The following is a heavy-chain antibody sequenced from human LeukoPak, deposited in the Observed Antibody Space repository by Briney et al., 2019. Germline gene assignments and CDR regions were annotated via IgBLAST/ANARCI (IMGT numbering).Heavy chain of an antibody. CDR2: INYSGST. CDR3: ARSPPLYGDYAQYYFDY. J-gene: IGHJ4*02. V-gene: IGHV4-59*08. Sequence: SETLSLTCTVSGGSISTYYWNWIRQPPGKGLEWIGYINYSGSTSYNPSLKSRVTTSLDTSKNQFSLKLSSVTAADTPVYYCARSPPLYGDYAQYYFDYWGQGTLVTVSS. D-gene: IGHD4-17*01. CDR1: GGSISTYY.